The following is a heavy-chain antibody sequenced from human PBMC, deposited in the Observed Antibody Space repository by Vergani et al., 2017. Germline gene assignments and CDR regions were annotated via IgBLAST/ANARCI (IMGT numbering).Heavy chain of an antibody. CDR3: AGRYCTNGVCYSATDY. J-gene: IGHJ4*02. D-gene: IGHD2-8*01. CDR1: GFTFSSYG. V-gene: IGHV3-23*01. CDR2: ISGSGGST. Sequence: EVQLLESGGGVVQPGRSLRLSCAASGFTFSSYGMHWVRQAPGKGLEWVSAISGSGGSTYYADTVTGRLTISRDNSKNTLYLQMNSLRAEDTSVYYCAGRYCTNGVCYSATDYWGQGTLVTVSS.